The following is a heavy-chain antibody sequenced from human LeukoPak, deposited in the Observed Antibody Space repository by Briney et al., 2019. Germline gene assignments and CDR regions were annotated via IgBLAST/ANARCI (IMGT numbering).Heavy chain of an antibody. CDR3: ARDLIVGATYYYAMDV. D-gene: IGHD3-10*01. CDR1: GFTFSSYS. V-gene: IGHV3-21*01. J-gene: IGHJ6*04. Sequence: GGSLRLSCAASGFTFSSYSMNWVRQAPGRGLDGVPSISTSSTYIYYADSLKGRFTISRDNAKNSLYLQMNSLRADDTAVYYCARDLIVGATYYYAMDVWGKGTTVTVSS. CDR2: ISTSSTYI.